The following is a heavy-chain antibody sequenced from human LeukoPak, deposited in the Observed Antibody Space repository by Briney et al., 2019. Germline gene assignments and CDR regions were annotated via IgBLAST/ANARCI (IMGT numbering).Heavy chain of an antibody. J-gene: IGHJ3*02. CDR2: IYSGGST. D-gene: IGHD6-19*01. Sequence: PGGSLRLSCAASGFTVSSNYMSWVRQAPGKGLEWVSVIYSGGSTYYADSVKGRFTISRDNARKSLYLQMNSLRAEDTAVYYCARGASVVAGSDNALDIWGQGTMVTVSS. CDR1: GFTVSSNY. CDR3: ARGASVVAGSDNALDI. V-gene: IGHV3-53*01.